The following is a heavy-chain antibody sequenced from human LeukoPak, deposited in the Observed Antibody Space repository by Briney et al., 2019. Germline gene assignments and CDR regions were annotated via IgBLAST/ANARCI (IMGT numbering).Heavy chain of an antibody. J-gene: IGHJ3*01. CDR2: LFCGGNT. CDR1: GLTVSSND. V-gene: IGHV3-53*01. CDR3: ASLLRGTFDV. Sequence: GGSLRLFCAASGLTVSSNDMHWVRQAPGKGLEWVSVLFCGGNTFYADSLKGRVAISRDNSKNTVYFQMNSLTAEDTAVYYCASLLRGTFDVWGRGTMVTVSS.